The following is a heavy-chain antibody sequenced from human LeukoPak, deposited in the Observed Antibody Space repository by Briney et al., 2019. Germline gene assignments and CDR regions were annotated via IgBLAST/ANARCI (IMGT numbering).Heavy chain of an antibody. CDR2: IHPGGSDT. CDR3: ARLPPYSGSSGYYYHYMDV. V-gene: IGHV5-51*01. Sequence: GESLKISCKGSGYSFTDYWIGWVRQMPGKGLAWMGVIHPGGSDTRYSPSLQGQVTISVDKSISTAYLQWSSLKASDTAMYYCARLPPYSGSSGYYYHYMDVWGKGTTVTVSS. CDR1: GYSFTDYW. J-gene: IGHJ6*03. D-gene: IGHD6-6*01.